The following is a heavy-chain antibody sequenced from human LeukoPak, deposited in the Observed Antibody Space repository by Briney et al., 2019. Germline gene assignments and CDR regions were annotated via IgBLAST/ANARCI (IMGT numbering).Heavy chain of an antibody. J-gene: IGHJ4*02. V-gene: IGHV3-30*02. CDR2: IRYDGSNK. D-gene: IGHD3-9*01. CDR1: GFTFSSYG. Sequence: GGSLRLSCAASGFTFSSYGMHWIRQAPGKGLEWVAFIRYDGSNKYYADSVKGRFTISRDNSKNTLYLQMNSLRAEDTAVYYCAKDSRYFDWLAPTFDYWGQGTLVTVSS. CDR3: AKDSRYFDWLAPTFDY.